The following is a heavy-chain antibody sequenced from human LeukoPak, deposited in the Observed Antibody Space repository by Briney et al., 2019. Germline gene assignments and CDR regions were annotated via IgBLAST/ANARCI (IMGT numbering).Heavy chain of an antibody. Sequence: GSLRLSCAASGFIFSSYGMHWVRQAPGKGLEWVAAISYDGSNKNYADSVKGRFTISRDNSKNTLYLQMNSLRVEDTAVYYCAKDRYSGSYLQTGPCAHWGQGTLVTVSS. J-gene: IGHJ4*02. D-gene: IGHD1-26*01. V-gene: IGHV3-30*18. CDR3: AKDRYSGSYLQTGPCAH. CDR2: ISYDGSNK. CDR1: GFIFSSYG.